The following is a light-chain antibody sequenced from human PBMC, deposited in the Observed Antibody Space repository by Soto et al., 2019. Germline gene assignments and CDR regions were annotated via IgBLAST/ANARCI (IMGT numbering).Light chain of an antibody. J-gene: IGLJ1*01. Sequence: QSVLTQPASVSGSPGQSITISCTGTSSDVGAYNHVSWYQRHPGKAPKLMIYDVSNRPSGVSNRFSGSKSGYTASLTISGLLAEDEADYYCNSHTSSNTRVFGTGTKVTVL. CDR3: NSHTSSNTRV. CDR1: SSDVGAYNH. V-gene: IGLV2-14*01. CDR2: DVS.